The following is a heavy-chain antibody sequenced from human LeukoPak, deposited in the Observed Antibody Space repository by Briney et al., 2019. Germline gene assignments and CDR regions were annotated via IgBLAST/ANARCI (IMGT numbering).Heavy chain of an antibody. Sequence: GGSLRLSCAASGFTFSSYGMSWVRQAPGKGLEWVSAISGSGGSTYYADSVKGRFTISRDNAKNSLYLQMNSLRAEDTAVYYCARVLRYDNSGHDSFDIWGQGTMVTVSS. CDR3: ARVLRYDNSGHDSFDI. D-gene: IGHD3-22*01. V-gene: IGHV3-23*01. J-gene: IGHJ3*02. CDR1: GFTFSSYG. CDR2: ISGSGGST.